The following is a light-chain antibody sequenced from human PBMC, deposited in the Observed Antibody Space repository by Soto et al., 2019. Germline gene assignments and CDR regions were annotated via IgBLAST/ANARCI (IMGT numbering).Light chain of an antibody. J-gene: IGLJ1*01. Sequence: QSVLTQPPSVSKAPRQRITISCSGSSSNIGNNAVNWYQQLPGKAPKLLIYYDDLLPSGVSDRFSGSKSGTSASLAISGLQSEDEADYYCAAWDDSLKGNVFGTGTKVTVL. CDR1: SSNIGNNA. CDR3: AAWDDSLKGNV. V-gene: IGLV1-36*01. CDR2: YDD.